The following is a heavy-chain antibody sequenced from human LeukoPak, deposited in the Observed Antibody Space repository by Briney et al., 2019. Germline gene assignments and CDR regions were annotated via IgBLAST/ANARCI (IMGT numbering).Heavy chain of an antibody. CDR1: GGTFSSYA. V-gene: IGHV1-69*04. Sequence: SVKVSCKASGGTFSSYAISWVRQAPGQGLEWMGRIIPILGIANYAQKFQGRVTVTADKSTSTAYMELSSLRSEDTAVYYCARLVYCSGGSCYSPGAFDIWGQGTMVTVSS. CDR2: IIPILGIA. CDR3: ARLVYCSGGSCYSPGAFDI. J-gene: IGHJ3*02. D-gene: IGHD2-15*01.